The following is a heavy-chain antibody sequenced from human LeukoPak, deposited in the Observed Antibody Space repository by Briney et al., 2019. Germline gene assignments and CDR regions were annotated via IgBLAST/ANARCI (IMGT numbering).Heavy chain of an antibody. CDR3: ARVLEEKAGRAFDI. CDR2: IYYSGST. Sequence: PSEILSLTCTVSGGSISSYYWSWIRQPPGKGLEWIGYIYYSGSTNYNPSLKSRVTISVDTSKNQFSLKLSSVTAADTAVYYCARVLEEKAGRAFDIWGQGTMVTVSS. CDR1: GGSISSYY. V-gene: IGHV4-59*01. D-gene: IGHD5-24*01. J-gene: IGHJ3*02.